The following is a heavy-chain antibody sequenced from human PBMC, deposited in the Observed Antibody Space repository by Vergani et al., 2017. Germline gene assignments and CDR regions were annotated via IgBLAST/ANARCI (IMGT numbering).Heavy chain of an antibody. J-gene: IGHJ5*02. D-gene: IGHD3-3*01. CDR3: ARNDYDFWSCYYWFDP. Sequence: QVQLQESGPGLVKPSETLSLTCTVSGGSISSYYWSWIRQPAGKGLEWIGRIYTSGSTNYNPSLKSRVTMSVDTSKNQFSLKLSSVTAADTAVYYCARNDYDFWSCYYWFDPWGQGTLVTVSS. CDR1: GGSISSYY. CDR2: IYTSGST. V-gene: IGHV4-4*07.